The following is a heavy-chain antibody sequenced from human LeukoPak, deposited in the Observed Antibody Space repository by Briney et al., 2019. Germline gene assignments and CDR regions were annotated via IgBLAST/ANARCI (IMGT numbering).Heavy chain of an antibody. CDR2: IYTSGST. Sequence: SETLSLTCTVSGGSISSYYWSWIRQPAVKGLEWIGRIYTSGSTNYNPSLKSRVTMSVDASKNQFSLKLSSVTAADTAVYYCASMYSSGDDNYFDYWGQGTLVTVSS. CDR1: GGSISSYY. J-gene: IGHJ4*02. CDR3: ASMYSSGDDNYFDY. D-gene: IGHD6-19*01. V-gene: IGHV4-4*07.